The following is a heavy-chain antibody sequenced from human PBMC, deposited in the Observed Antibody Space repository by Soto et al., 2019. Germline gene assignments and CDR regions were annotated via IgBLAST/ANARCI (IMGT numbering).Heavy chain of an antibody. D-gene: IGHD3-3*01. CDR2: IYHSGST. Sequence: QLQLQESGSGLVKPSQTLSLTCAVSGGSISSGGYSWSWIRQPPGKGLEWIGYIYHSGSTYYNPSRKSRVTISVDRSKNQFSLKLSSVTAADTAVYYCARAGGFWSESFDYWGQGTLVTVSS. V-gene: IGHV4-30-2*01. CDR3: ARAGGFWSESFDY. J-gene: IGHJ4*02. CDR1: GGSISSGGYS.